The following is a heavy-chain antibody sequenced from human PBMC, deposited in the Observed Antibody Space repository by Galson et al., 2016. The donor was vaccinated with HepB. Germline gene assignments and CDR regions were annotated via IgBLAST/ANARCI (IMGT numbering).Heavy chain of an antibody. CDR3: VRQDVDYLISGY. Sequence: SETLSLTCTVSGVSISGSRYYWGWIRQPPGKGLEWIGSIYYSGNTYNNPSLKSRVTISVDTSRDQFSLKLTSVTAADTAVYYCVRQDVDYLISGYWGQGTLVTVSS. J-gene: IGHJ4*02. CDR1: GVSISGSRYY. CDR2: IYYSGNT. D-gene: IGHD4-17*01. V-gene: IGHV4-39*01.